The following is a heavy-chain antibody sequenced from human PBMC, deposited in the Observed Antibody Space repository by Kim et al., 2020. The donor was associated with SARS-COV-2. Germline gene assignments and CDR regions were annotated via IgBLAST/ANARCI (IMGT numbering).Heavy chain of an antibody. CDR3: VXHRQPHXLGXXDY. V-gene: IGHV4-59*13. CDR2: XFYRGTT. D-gene: IGHD6-13*01. CDR1: GDSISRYY. Sequence: SETLSLTCTVSGDSISRYYWSWIRQPPGKRPEWIGNXFYRGTTNYNSSLKSRVTISVDXXENQFSLKLTSITAADTAXXYCVXHRQPHXLGXXDYWGXG. J-gene: IGHJ4*02.